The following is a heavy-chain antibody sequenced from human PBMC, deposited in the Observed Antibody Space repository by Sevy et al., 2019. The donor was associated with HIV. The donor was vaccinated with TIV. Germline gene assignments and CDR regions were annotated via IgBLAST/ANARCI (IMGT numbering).Heavy chain of an antibody. CDR3: ALDRRGDSNRPAHCMDV. V-gene: IGHV4-61*09. D-gene: IGHD2-21*02. Sequence: SETLSLTCTVSGASISGDTDFWTWIRQPAESGLEWIGHVYSTGSTNYSPSLKSRVTISVDVYMNQFSLKLTSVTAADTAVYYCALDRRGDSNRPAHCMDVWGKGTAVTVSS. CDR1: GASISGDTDF. CDR2: VYSTGST. J-gene: IGHJ6*03.